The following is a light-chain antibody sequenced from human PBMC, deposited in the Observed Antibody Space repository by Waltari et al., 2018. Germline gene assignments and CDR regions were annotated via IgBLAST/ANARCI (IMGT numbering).Light chain of an antibody. CDR1: QNIGDR. Sequence: EIVLTQSPDFQSVTPKEKVTITCRASQNIGDRLHWYQQKPGQSPNLLIKYASQSFSGVPSRFSGSGSRTDFTLTINSLEPEDAATYYCHHSSGLPYTFGQGTKLEIK. V-gene: IGKV6-21*01. J-gene: IGKJ2*01. CDR2: YAS. CDR3: HHSSGLPYT.